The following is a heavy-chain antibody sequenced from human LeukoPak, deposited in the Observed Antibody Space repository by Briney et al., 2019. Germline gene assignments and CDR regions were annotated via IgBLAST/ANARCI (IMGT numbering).Heavy chain of an antibody. Sequence: SVKVSCKAFGGTFSSYAISWVRQAPGQGLEWMGRIIPIFGTANYAQKFQGRVTITTDESTSTAYMELSSLRSEDTAVYYCARDRVESSWYGDAFDIWGQGTMVTVSS. D-gene: IGHD6-13*01. J-gene: IGHJ3*02. CDR1: GGTFSSYA. V-gene: IGHV1-69*05. CDR2: IIPIFGTA. CDR3: ARDRVESSWYGDAFDI.